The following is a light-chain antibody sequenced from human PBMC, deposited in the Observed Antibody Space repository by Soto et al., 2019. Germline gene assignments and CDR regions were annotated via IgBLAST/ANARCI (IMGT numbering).Light chain of an antibody. CDR2: DVS. Sequence: ALTQPASVSGSPGQSITISCTGTSSDVGGYNYVSWYQHHPGKAPKLMIYDVSNRPSGVSNRFSGSKSGNTASLTISGLQPEDEADYYCSSYTTSNTRQIVFGTGTKVTV. CDR3: SSYTTSNTRQIV. CDR1: SSDVGGYNY. J-gene: IGLJ1*01. V-gene: IGLV2-14*03.